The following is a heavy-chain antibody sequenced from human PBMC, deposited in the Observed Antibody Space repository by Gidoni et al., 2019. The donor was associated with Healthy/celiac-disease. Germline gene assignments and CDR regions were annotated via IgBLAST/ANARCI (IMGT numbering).Heavy chain of an antibody. V-gene: IGHV3-23*01. J-gene: IGHJ4*02. D-gene: IGHD4-17*01. CDR2: ISGSGGST. CDR3: AKEERPYGDYGTYYFDY. CDR1: GFTFRSYA. Sequence: EVQLLASGGGLVQPGGSLRLSCAASGFTFRSYAMSWVRQAPGKGLVWVSSISGSGGSTYYADSVKGRFTISRDNSKNTLYLQMNSLRAEDTAVYYCAKEERPYGDYGTYYFDYWGQGTLVTVSS.